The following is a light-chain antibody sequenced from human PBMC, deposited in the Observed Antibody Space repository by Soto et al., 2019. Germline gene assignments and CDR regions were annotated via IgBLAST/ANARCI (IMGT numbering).Light chain of an antibody. V-gene: IGLV2-8*01. CDR2: EVS. Sequence: QSALTQPPSASGSPGQSVTISCIGTSSDVGGYDYVSWYQQHPGKAPKLIISEVSKRPSGVPDRFSGSKSGNTASLTVSGLRAEDEADYYCTSYAGNNNFCVFGTGTKVTVL. CDR1: SSDVGGYDY. CDR3: TSYAGNNNFCV. J-gene: IGLJ1*01.